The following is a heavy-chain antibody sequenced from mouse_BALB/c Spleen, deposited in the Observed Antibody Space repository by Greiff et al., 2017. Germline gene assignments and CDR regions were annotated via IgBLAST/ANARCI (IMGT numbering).Heavy chain of an antibody. CDR3: ARDGNYGYFDV. CDR1: GFTFSSFG. J-gene: IGHJ1*01. CDR2: ISSGSSTI. Sequence: EVKLVESGGGLVKPGGSLKLSCAASGFTFSSFGMHWVRQAPEKGLEWVAYISSGSSTIYYADTVKGRFTISRDNPKNTLFLQMTSLRSEDTAMYYCARDGNYGYFDVWGAGTTVTVSS. D-gene: IGHD2-1*01. V-gene: IGHV5-17*02.